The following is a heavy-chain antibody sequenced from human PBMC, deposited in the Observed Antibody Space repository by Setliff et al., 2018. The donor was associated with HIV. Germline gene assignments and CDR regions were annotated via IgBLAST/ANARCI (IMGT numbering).Heavy chain of an antibody. CDR2: IYSGGST. CDR3: ARVRLYNTALDY. CDR1: GFTVSTYY. D-gene: IGHD3-3*01. J-gene: IGHJ4*02. V-gene: IGHV3-66*02. Sequence: PVGSLSLSCAASGFTVSTYYMSWVRQAPGKGLEWVSTIYSGGSTYHADYVKGRFTLSSDTSKNTLFLQMNSLRPEDAAVYYCARVRLYNTALDYWGQGTLVTVSS.